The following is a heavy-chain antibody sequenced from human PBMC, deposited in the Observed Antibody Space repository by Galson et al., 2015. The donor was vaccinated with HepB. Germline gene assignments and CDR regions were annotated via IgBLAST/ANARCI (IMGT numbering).Heavy chain of an antibody. V-gene: IGHV3-9*01. CDR1: GFTFDDYA. CDR2: ISWNSNNI. D-gene: IGHD4-17*01. CDR3: AKDTSHGAWQPYYYGMDV. J-gene: IGHJ6*02. Sequence: SLRLSCAASGFTFDDYAMHWVRQAPGKGLEWVSGISWNSNNIGYADSVKGRFTISRDNAKNSLHLQMNSLRADDTALYYCAKDTSHGAWQPYYYGMDVWGQGATVTVSS.